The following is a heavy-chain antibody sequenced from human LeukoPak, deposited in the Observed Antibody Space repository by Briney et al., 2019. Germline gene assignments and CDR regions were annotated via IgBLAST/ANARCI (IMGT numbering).Heavy chain of an antibody. CDR2: ISSSSSYI. D-gene: IGHD6-13*01. V-gene: IGHV3-21*01. J-gene: IGHJ4*02. CDR3: ANLGIAAADDY. Sequence: GGSLRLSCAASGFTFSSYSMNWVRQAPGKGLEWVSSISSSSSYIYYADSVKGRFTISRDNAKNTLYLQMNSLRAEDTAVYYCANLGIAAADDYWGQGTLVTVSS. CDR1: GFTFSSYS.